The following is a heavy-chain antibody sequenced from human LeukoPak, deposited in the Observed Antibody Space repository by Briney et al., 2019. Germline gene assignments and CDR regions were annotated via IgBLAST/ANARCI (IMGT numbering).Heavy chain of an antibody. J-gene: IGHJ4*02. CDR3: ARGRSSGYSYYFDY. V-gene: IGHV3-66*02. CDR2: IYSGGST. CDR1: GFTVSSNY. D-gene: IGHD3-22*01. Sequence: PGGSLRLSCAASGFTVSSNYMSWVRQAPGKELEWVSVIYSGGSTYYADSVKGRFTISRDNSKNTLYLQMNSLRAEDTAVYYCARGRSSGYSYYFDYWGQGTLVTVSS.